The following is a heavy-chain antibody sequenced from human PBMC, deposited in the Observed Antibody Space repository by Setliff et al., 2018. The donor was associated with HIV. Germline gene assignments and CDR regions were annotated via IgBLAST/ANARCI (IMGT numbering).Heavy chain of an antibody. J-gene: IGHJ3*01. V-gene: IGHV3-11*04. D-gene: IGHD1-26*01. CDR1: GFTFSDYY. CDR3: AKPLLYNAFDV. CDR2: ISSSGSTI. Sequence: GGSLRLSCAASGFTFSDYYMSWIRQAPGKGLEWVSYISSSGSTIYYADSVKGRFTISRDNSKNTLYLQMNSLRAEDTAVYYCAKPLLYNAFDVWGQGTMVTVSS.